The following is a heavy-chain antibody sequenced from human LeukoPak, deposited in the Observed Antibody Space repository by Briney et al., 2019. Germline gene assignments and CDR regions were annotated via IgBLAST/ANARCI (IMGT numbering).Heavy chain of an antibody. CDR3: ARDDASATMGFDS. CDR1: GGTFSSSA. D-gene: IGHD1-26*01. V-gene: IGHV1-69*05. CDR2: VTPILGTT. Sequence: ASVKVSCKASGGTFSSSAISWVRRAPGQGLEWMGGVTPILGTTNYAQKFQDRVSITTDESTSTAYMELRSLRYVDTAVYYCARDDASATMGFDSWGQEPWSPSPQ. J-gene: IGHJ4*01.